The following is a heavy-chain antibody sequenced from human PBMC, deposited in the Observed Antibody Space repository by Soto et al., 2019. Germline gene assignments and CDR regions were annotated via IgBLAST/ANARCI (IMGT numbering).Heavy chain of an antibody. Sequence: EVQLLESGGGLVQPGGSLRLSCAASGFTFSSYAMSWVRQAPGKGLEWISGISGSGVSTYYADSVKGRFTISRDNSKNTLYRQMNSLRAEDPAVYYGAKGAWYYDILTGYGYFDYWGQGTLVTVSS. D-gene: IGHD3-9*01. CDR2: ISGSGVST. V-gene: IGHV3-23*01. J-gene: IGHJ4*02. CDR3: AKGAWYYDILTGYGYFDY. CDR1: GFTFSSYA.